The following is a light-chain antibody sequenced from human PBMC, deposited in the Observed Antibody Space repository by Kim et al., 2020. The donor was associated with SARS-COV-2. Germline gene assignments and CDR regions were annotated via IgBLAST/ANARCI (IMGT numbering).Light chain of an antibody. CDR1: TSDVGCYNS. J-gene: IGLJ1*01. CDR2: DSS. Sequence: TISCTRTTSDVGCYNSVSSYQQHPGKAPKRMIYDSSGRASGFSNRFSGSQSGNTASLTISGLRAEDEADYYCSSHTTSSTYVFGSGTKVNVL. CDR3: SSHTTSSTYV. V-gene: IGLV2-14*03.